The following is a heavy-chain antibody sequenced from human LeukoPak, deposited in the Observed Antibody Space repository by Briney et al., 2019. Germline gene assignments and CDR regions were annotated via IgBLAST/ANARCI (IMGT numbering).Heavy chain of an antibody. CDR3: AGYYDFWSGYLYYYYMDV. Sequence: GGSLRLSCAASGFTFRSYAMSWVRQAPGKGLEWVSVISGSGDSTYYADSVKGRFTISRDNSKNTLYLQMNSLRAEDTAVYYCAGYYDFWSGYLYYYYMDVWGKGTTVTVSS. CDR1: GFTFRSYA. J-gene: IGHJ6*03. CDR2: ISGSGDST. V-gene: IGHV3-23*01. D-gene: IGHD3-3*01.